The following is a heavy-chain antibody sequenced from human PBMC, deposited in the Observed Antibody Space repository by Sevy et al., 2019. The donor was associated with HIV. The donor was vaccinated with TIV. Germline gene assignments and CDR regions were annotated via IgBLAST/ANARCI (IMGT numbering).Heavy chain of an antibody. D-gene: IGHD3-22*01. Sequence: SETLSLTCSVSGGSISTYFWSWIRQPPGKGLEWLGYVYYSGGTECNPSLQSRVTISVDTSKNQFSLRLNSVTAADTAVYFCARGHFYDSIGFFIDAFDFWGQGRMVTVSS. CDR1: GGSISTYF. CDR3: ARGHFYDSIGFFIDAFDF. CDR2: VYYSGGT. J-gene: IGHJ3*01. V-gene: IGHV4-59*01.